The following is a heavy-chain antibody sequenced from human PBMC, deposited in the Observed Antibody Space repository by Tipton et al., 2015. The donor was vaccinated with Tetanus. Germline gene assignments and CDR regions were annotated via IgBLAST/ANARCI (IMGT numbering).Heavy chain of an antibody. CDR2: IYYSGSA. V-gene: IGHV4-39*01. CDR1: GGFISSYNYY. CDR3: ACLPVGGRYYYYGMDV. J-gene: IGHJ6*02. Sequence: LRLSCTVSGGFISSYNYYWGWIRQAPGKGLEWIGSIYYSGSAYYNPSLRSRVTMSVDTSKMQFSLKLASVTAADTAVYYCACLPVGGRYYYYGMDVWGQGTTVTVPS. D-gene: IGHD2-15*01.